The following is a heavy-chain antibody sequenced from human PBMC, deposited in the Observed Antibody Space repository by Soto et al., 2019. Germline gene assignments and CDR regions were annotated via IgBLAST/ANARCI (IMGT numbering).Heavy chain of an antibody. CDR3: ARHRRVNCSGGSCREPFYYYYYMDV. D-gene: IGHD2-15*01. CDR2: IYPGDSDT. Sequence: GWIRQPPGKGLEWMGIIYPGDSDTRYSPSFQGQVTISADKSISTAYLQWSSLKASDTAMYYCARHRRVNCSGGSCREPFYYYYYMDVWGKGTTVTVSS. J-gene: IGHJ6*03. V-gene: IGHV5-51*01.